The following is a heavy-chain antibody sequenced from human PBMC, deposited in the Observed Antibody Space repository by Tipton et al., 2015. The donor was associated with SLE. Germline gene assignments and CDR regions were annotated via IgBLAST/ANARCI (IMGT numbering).Heavy chain of an antibody. CDR2: IYYSGST. CDR3: ARGRDWFDP. Sequence: TLSLTCAVYGGSFSGYYWSWIRQPPGKGLEWIGYIYYSGSTYYNPSLKSRVIISVDTSKNQFSLKLSSVTAADTAVYYCARGRDWFDPWGQGTLVTVSS. J-gene: IGHJ5*02. V-gene: IGHV4-34*09. CDR1: GGSFSGYY.